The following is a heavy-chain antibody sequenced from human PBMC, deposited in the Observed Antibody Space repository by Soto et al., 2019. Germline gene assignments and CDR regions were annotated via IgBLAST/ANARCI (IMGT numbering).Heavy chain of an antibody. CDR1: GGSFSGYY. V-gene: IGHV4-34*01. D-gene: IGHD1-1*01. Sequence: SETLSLTCAVYGGSFSGYYWSWIRQPPGKGLEWIGEINHSGSTNYNPSLKSRVTISVDTSKNQFSLKLSSVTAADTAVYYCARRTDASRSWGQGTLVTVSS. CDR2: INHSGST. CDR3: ARRTDASRS. J-gene: IGHJ5*02.